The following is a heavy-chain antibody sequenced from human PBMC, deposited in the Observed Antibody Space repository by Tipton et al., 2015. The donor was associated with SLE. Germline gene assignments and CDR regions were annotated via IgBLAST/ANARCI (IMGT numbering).Heavy chain of an antibody. D-gene: IGHD2-15*01. V-gene: IGHV3-20*04. CDR3: AREGYCSGGSCFPGD. CDR1: GFTFSDYW. CDR2: INWNGGIT. J-gene: IGHJ4*02. Sequence: SLRLSCAASGFTFSDYWMSWVRQAPGKGLEWVSGINWNGGITGYADSVKGRFTISRDNAKNSLYLQMRSLRAEDTALYYCAREGYCSGGSCFPGDWGQGTLVTVSS.